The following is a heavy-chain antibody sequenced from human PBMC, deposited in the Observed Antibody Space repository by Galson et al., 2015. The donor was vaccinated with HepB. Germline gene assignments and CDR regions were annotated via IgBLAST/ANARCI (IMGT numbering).Heavy chain of an antibody. J-gene: IGHJ6*02. CDR3: ARGGDVVPAANQLGAYGMDV. D-gene: IGHD2-2*01. V-gene: IGHV1-69*06. Sequence: SVKVSCKASGGTFSSYAISWVRQAPGQGLEWMGGIIPIFGTANYAQKFQGRVTITADKSTSTAYMELSSLRSEDTAVYYCARGGDVVPAANQLGAYGMDVWGQGTTVTVSS. CDR1: GGTFSSYA. CDR2: IIPIFGTA.